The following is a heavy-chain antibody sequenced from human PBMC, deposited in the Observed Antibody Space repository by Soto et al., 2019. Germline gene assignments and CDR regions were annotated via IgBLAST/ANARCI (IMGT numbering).Heavy chain of an antibody. CDR1: GLTFSSYS. CDR3: ERYPGGNMTFEFDS. D-gene: IGHD3-16*01. Sequence: EVQLVESGGGLVKPGGSLRLSCAASGLTFSSYSMNWVRQAPGKGLEWVSSISSSSSYIYYADSVKGRFTISRDNAKNSLYLQMNSMRAEDTAVYYCERYPGGNMTFEFDSCGQGTLVTGSS. J-gene: IGHJ4*02. V-gene: IGHV3-21*01. CDR2: ISSSSSYI.